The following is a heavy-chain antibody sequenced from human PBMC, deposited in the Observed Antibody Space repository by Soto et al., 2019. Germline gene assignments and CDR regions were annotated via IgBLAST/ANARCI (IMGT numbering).Heavy chain of an antibody. V-gene: IGHV1-69*13. CDR3: AREAGGGPTPGMDV. D-gene: IGHD2-15*01. CDR2: IIPIFGTA. J-gene: IGHJ6*02. Sequence: SVKVSCKASGGTFSSYAISWVRQAPGQGLEWMGGIIPIFGTANYAQKFQGRVTITADESTSTAYMELSSLRSEDTAVYYCAREAGGGPTPGMDVWCQGTTLTVXS. CDR1: GGTFSSYA.